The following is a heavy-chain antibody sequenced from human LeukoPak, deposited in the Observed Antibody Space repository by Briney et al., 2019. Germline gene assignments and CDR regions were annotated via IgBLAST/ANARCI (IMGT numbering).Heavy chain of an antibody. V-gene: IGHV4-34*01. J-gene: IGHJ4*02. CDR1: GGSFSGYY. CDR3: ARRTDCGGDCYSPYYFDY. Sequence: SETLSLTCAVYGGSFSGYYWSWIRQPPGKGLEWMGEINHSGSTNYNPSLKSRVTISVDTSKNQFSLKLSSVTAADTAAYYCARRTDCGGDCYSPYYFDYWGQGTLVTVSS. D-gene: IGHD2-21*02. CDR2: INHSGST.